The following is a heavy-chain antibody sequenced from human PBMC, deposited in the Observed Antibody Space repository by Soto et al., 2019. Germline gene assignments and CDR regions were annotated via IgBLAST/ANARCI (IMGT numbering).Heavy chain of an antibody. CDR2: ISGYNGNT. D-gene: IGHD3-3*01. CDR3: ARGDFLYGYAVDHFVLAV. V-gene: IGHV1-18*01. CDR1: GYTFATYG. J-gene: IGHJ6*02. Sequence: ASVKVSCKASGYTFATYGLSWVRQAPGQGLEWMGWISGYNGNTKYAQKFQGRVTMTTDTSTSIAYMELRSLRSDDTAVYYCARGDFLYGYAVDHFVLAVWGQGYSV.